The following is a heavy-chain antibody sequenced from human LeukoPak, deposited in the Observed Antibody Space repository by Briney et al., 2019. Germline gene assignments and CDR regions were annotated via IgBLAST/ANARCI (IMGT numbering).Heavy chain of an antibody. J-gene: IGHJ3*02. V-gene: IGHV4-39*07. CDR3: ARRVAVLRYFDWSRARDAFDI. Sequence: SETLSLTCTVSGGSISSSSYFWGWIHQPPGKGLEWIGNIYYSGSTYYNPSLKSRVTISVDTSKNQFSLKLSSVTAADTAVYYCARRVAVLRYFDWSRARDAFDIWGQGTMVTVSS. CDR2: IYYSGST. CDR1: GGSISSSSYF. D-gene: IGHD3-9*01.